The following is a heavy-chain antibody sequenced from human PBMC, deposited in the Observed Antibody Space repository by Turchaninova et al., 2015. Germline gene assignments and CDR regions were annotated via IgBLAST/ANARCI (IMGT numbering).Heavy chain of an antibody. V-gene: IGHV3-48*01. D-gene: IGHD2-2*01. J-gene: IGHJ6*02. CDR1: GFIFTSYS. Sequence: EVQLVESGGGLVQPGGSLRLSGVASGFIFTSYSMTWVRQAPGKGRERLSYISSRGATIPYADSCLGLFTLPEQKSNNFMLLQKKARGSEETAMYYSARAGFGSGAGCYVEDGMDVWGRGITVSV. CDR2: ISSRGATI. CDR3: ARAGFGSGAGCYVEDGMDV.